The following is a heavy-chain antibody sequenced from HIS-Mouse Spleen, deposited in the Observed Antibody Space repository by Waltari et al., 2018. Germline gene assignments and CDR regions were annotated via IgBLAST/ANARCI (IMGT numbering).Heavy chain of an antibody. V-gene: IGHV3-30*18. CDR3: AKDRGSPLYFDY. Sequence: QVQLVESGGGVVQPGRSLRLSCAASGFTFRSQVMHLVRQAPGKGLEWVEVISYDGSNKYYADSVKGRFTISRDNSKNTLYLQMNSLRAEDTAVYYCAKDRGSPLYFDYWGQGTLVTVSS. CDR1: GFTFRSQV. CDR2: ISYDGSNK. D-gene: IGHD1-26*01. J-gene: IGHJ4*02.